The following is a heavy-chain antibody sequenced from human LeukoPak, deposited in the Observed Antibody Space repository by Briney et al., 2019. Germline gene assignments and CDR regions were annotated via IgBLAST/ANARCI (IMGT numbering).Heavy chain of an antibody. J-gene: IGHJ5*02. Sequence: SQTLSLTCTVSGGSISSGDYYWGWIRQYSGKGLEWIGYIYYSGITYYNPSLKSRGTISVDTSKNQFSLQLTSVTAAETAVYYCARRGGGRWFDPWGQGTLVTVSS. CDR1: GGSISSGDYY. V-gene: IGHV4-31*03. CDR2: IYYSGIT. D-gene: IGHD3-16*01. CDR3: ARRGGGRWFDP.